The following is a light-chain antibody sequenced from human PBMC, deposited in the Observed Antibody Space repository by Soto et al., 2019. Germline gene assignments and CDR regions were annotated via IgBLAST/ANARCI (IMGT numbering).Light chain of an antibody. CDR3: QSADSSGTYYV. J-gene: IGLJ1*01. CDR1: ALPKKY. V-gene: IGLV3-25*03. Sequence: SYELTQPPSVSVSPGQTARITCSGDALPKKYAYWYQQKPGQAPVLVIYKDSERPSGIPERFSGSSSGTTVTLTISGVQADDEADYYCQSADSSGTYYVFGTGTKLTVL. CDR2: KDS.